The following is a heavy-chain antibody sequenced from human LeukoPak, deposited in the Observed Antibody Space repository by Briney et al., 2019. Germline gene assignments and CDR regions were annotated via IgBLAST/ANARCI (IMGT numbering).Heavy chain of an antibody. CDR1: GFTVSSNY. CDR3: AASIAYRSSWFADY. J-gene: IGHJ4*02. Sequence: PGGSLRLSCAASGFTVSSNYMSWVRQAPGKGLEWVSSISSSSGYIYYADSVKGRFTISRDNAKNSLYLQMNSLRAEDTGLYYCAASIAYRSSWFADYWGQGTLVTVSS. D-gene: IGHD6-13*01. CDR2: ISSSSGYI. V-gene: IGHV3-21*01.